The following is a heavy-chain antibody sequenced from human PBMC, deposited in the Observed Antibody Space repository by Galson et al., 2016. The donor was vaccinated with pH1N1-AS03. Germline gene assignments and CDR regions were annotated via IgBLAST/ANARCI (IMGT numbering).Heavy chain of an antibody. D-gene: IGHD2-2*01. V-gene: IGHV1-18*01. CDR1: GYSFSNYA. Sequence: SVKVSCKASGYSFSNYAITWVRQAPGQGLEWMGWISAYNGRTKYLRKSQDRLTMTTDTSTRTAYLELRSLTSEDTAVFYCAKSTTSKWYDFFDSWGQGSLVIVSS. CDR3: AKSTTSKWYDFFDS. CDR2: ISAYNGRT. J-gene: IGHJ4*02.